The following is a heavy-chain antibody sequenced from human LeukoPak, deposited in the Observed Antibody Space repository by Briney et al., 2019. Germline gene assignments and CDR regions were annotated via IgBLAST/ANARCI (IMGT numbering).Heavy chain of an antibody. CDR1: SVSISSYY. J-gene: IGHJ5*02. CDR2: IYYSWST. V-gene: IGHV4-59*01. D-gene: IGHD4-17*01. CDR3: ARGSDYGDPPFFDP. Sequence: SETLSLNSTVSSVSISSYYWSWIRQSPRTALESTGYIYYSWSTKYNPSLKSRVSISVETSKNQFSLKLSSVTAADTAVYYCARGSDYGDPPFFDPWGQGTLVTVSS.